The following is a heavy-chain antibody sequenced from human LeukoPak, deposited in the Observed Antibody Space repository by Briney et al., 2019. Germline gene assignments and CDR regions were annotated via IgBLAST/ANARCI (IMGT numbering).Heavy chain of an antibody. CDR3: ARRYCSSTSCLLDY. Sequence: GGSLRLSCAASGFTFSTYAMSWVRQAPGKGLEWVSGIGGSGGSTYYADSVKGRFTISRDNAKNSLYLQMNSLRAEDTAVYYCARRYCSSTSCLLDYWGQGTLVTVSS. V-gene: IGHV3-23*01. J-gene: IGHJ4*02. CDR2: IGGSGGST. D-gene: IGHD2-2*01. CDR1: GFTFSTYA.